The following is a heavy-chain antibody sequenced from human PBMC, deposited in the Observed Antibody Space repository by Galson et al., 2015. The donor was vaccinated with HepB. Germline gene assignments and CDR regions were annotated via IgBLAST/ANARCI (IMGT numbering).Heavy chain of an antibody. V-gene: IGHV3-30*04. CDR1: GFTFSTYA. D-gene: IGHD4-17*01. CDR2: ISYDGSNK. Sequence: SLRLSCAASGFTFSTYAMHWVRYAPGKGLEWVAVISYDGSNKYYADSVKGRFTISRDNSNNTLYLEMNSPRPEDTALYHCATAGTATSWYQWYFDLWGRGTLVTVSS. CDR3: ATAGTATSWYQWYFDL. J-gene: IGHJ2*01.